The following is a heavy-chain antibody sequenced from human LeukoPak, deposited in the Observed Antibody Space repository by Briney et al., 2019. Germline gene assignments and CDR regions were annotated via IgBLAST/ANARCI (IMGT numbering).Heavy chain of an antibody. Sequence: PSETLSLTCAVYGGSFSGYYWSWIRQPPGKGLEWIGEINHSGSTNYNPSLKSRVTISVDKSKNQFSLKLSSVTAADTAVYYCARGPPLSDFWSGSYYFDYWGQGTLVTVSS. CDR1: GGSFSGYY. CDR2: INHSGST. D-gene: IGHD3-3*01. J-gene: IGHJ4*02. V-gene: IGHV4-34*01. CDR3: ARGPPLSDFWSGSYYFDY.